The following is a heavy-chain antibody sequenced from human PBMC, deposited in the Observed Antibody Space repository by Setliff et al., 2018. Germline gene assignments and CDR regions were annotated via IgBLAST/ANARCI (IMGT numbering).Heavy chain of an antibody. D-gene: IGHD2-21*02. V-gene: IGHV3-74*01. J-gene: IGHJ4*02. CDR2: ISPDGTIT. CDR3: ARASKGLYCGSDCFYTFDS. Sequence: PGGSLRLSCGASGFTFRKYWMYWVRQVPGKGLVWVSRISPDGTITNYADSVKGRFTISRDNTKNSLYLQMSSLRAEDTAVYYCARASKGLYCGSDCFYTFDSWGPGTLVTVSS. CDR1: GFTFRKYW.